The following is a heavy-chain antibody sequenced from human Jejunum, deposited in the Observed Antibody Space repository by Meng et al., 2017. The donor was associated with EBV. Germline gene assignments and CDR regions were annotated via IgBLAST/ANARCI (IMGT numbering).Heavy chain of an antibody. CDR1: GGTFSNSA. V-gene: IGHV1-69*06. CDR2: VIPIFATA. D-gene: IGHD3-16*02. J-gene: IGHJ4*02. Sequence: QGQLVRSAAAVKRRGSSVKVSCTASGGTFSNSAFTWERQAPGQGPAWMGGVIPIFATANYAQKFQGRVTITAAKPPSTAYIELRSLRSDDPVVNYCVRCFGGIVADYFDYWGQGTLVTVSS. CDR3: VRCFGGIVADYFDY.